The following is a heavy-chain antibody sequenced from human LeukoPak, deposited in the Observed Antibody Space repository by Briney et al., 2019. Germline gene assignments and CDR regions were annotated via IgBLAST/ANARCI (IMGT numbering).Heavy chain of an antibody. J-gene: IGHJ4*02. CDR1: GFTFSSYW. CDR3: ARVKVPLTEMLDY. D-gene: IGHD3-10*01. CDR2: IKQDGSEK. Sequence: PGGSLRLSCAASGFTFSSYWMSWVRQAPGKGLEWVANIKQDGSEKYYVDSVKGRFTISRDNAKNSLYLQMNSLRAEDTAVYYCARVKVPLTEMLDYWGQGTLVTVSS. V-gene: IGHV3-7*01.